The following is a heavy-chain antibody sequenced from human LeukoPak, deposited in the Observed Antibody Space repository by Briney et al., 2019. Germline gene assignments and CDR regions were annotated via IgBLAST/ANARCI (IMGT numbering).Heavy chain of an antibody. D-gene: IGHD3-3*01. CDR1: GFTFTFYE. CDR2: ISSSGSTI. Sequence: GGSLRLSCAASGFTFTFYEMNWVRQAPGKGLEGVSYISSSGSTIYYADSVKGRFTISRDNAKNSLYLQMNSLRAEDTAFYYCARHDFWSGFKGGDYWGQGTLVTVSS. J-gene: IGHJ4*02. CDR3: ARHDFWSGFKGGDY. V-gene: IGHV3-48*03.